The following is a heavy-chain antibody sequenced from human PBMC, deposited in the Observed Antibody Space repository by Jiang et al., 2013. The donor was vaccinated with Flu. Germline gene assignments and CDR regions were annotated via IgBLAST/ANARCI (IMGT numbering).Heavy chain of an antibody. Sequence: EVKKPGSSVKVSCKASGGTFSSYAISWVRQAPGQGLEWMGRIIPILGIANYAQKFQGRVTITADKSTSTAYMELSSLRSEDTAVYYCARDVLMVYAIIGAFDIWGQGTMVTVSS. J-gene: IGHJ3*02. CDR2: IIPILGIA. V-gene: IGHV1-69*04. CDR1: GGTFSSYA. CDR3: ARDVLMVYAIIGAFDI. D-gene: IGHD2-8*01.